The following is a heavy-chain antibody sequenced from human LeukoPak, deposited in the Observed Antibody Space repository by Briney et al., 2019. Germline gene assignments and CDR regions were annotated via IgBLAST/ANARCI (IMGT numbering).Heavy chain of an antibody. V-gene: IGHV3-23*01. CDR3: AKESTITIFGVVIGGQGYYFDY. CDR2: ISGSGGST. Sequence: GRSLRLSCAASGFTFSSYAMHWVRQAPGKGLEWVSGISGSGGSTYYADSVKGRFTISRDNSKNTLYLQVNSLRVEDTAVYYCAKESTITIFGVVIGGQGYYFDYWGQGTLVTVSS. CDR1: GFTFSSYA. J-gene: IGHJ4*02. D-gene: IGHD3-3*01.